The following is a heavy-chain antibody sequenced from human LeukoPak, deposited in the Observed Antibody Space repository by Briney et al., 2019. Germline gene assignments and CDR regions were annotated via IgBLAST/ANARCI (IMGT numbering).Heavy chain of an antibody. D-gene: IGHD6-13*01. CDR1: GGSISGYY. CDR2: IYYSGST. V-gene: IGHV4-59*01. CDR3: ARGLIAAAGNFDY. Sequence: PSETLSLTCTVSGGSISGYYWSWIRQPPGKGLEWIGYIYYSGSTNYNPSLKSRVTISVDTSKNQFSLKLSSVTAADTAVYYCARGLIAAAGNFDYWGQGTLVTVSS. J-gene: IGHJ4*02.